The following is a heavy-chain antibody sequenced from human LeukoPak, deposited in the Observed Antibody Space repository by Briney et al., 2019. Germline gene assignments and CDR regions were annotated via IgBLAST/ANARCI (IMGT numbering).Heavy chain of an antibody. CDR1: GGTFSSYA. V-gene: IGHV1-69*06. CDR3: VLRWATLQPIHFDF. CDR2: IIPIFGTA. D-gene: IGHD2-15*01. Sequence: SVKVSCKASGGTFSSYAVSWVRQAPGQGLQWMGGIIPIFGTANYAQKFQGRVTITADKSTSTAYMELSSLRSEDTAIYYCVLRWATLQPIHFDFWGQGTLVTVSS. J-gene: IGHJ4*02.